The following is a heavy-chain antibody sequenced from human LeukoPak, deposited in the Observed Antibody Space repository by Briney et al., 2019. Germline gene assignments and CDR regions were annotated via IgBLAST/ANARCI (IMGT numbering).Heavy chain of an antibody. CDR1: GYTFTGYY. D-gene: IGHD1-26*01. V-gene: IGHV1-2*02. J-gene: IGHJ3*02. CDR3: ARVRWELIQTGAFDI. Sequence: ASVKVSCKASGYTFTGYYMHWVRQAPGQGLEWMGWINPNSGGTNYAQKFQGRVTMTRDTSISTAYMELSGLRSDDTAVYYCARVRWELIQTGAFDIWGQGTMVTVSS. CDR2: INPNSGGT.